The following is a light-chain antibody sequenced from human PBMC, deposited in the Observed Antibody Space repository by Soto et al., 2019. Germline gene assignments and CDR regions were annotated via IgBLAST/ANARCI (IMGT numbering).Light chain of an antibody. V-gene: IGLV2-14*01. CDR1: SSDVGGYNF. CDR3: SSYTSSVTLV. J-gene: IGLJ2*01. CDR2: EVS. Sequence: QSALTQPASVSGSPGQSITISCTGTSSDVGGYNFVSWYQQHPGKAPKLMIYEVSNQPSGVSYRFSGSKSGNTASLTISGLQAEDEADYYCSSYTSSVTLVFGGGTKLTVL.